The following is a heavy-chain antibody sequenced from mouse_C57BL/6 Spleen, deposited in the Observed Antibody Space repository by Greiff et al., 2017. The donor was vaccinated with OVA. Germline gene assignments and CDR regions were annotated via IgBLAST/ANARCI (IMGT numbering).Heavy chain of an antibody. J-gene: IGHJ2*01. Sequence: SGAELVRPGASVKMSCKASGYTFTSYNMHRVKQTPRQGLEWIGAIYPGNGDTSYNQKFKGKATLTVDKSSSTAYMQLSSLTSEDSAVYFCARANYFDYWGQGTTLTVSS. V-gene: IGHV1-12*01. CDR3: ARANYFDY. CDR1: GYTFTSYN. CDR2: IYPGNGDT.